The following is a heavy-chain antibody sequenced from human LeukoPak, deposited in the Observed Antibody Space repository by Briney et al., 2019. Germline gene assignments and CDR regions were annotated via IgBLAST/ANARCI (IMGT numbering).Heavy chain of an antibody. J-gene: IGHJ4*02. Sequence: SETLSLTCTVSGGSLSGYYWSWVRQPPGKGLEWIGYIYYSATTNYNPSLKSRVTISVDTSKNQFSLKLSSVTPADTAVHYCATVTSSGWYGFDSWGQGTLVTVSS. CDR3: ATVTSSGWYGFDS. CDR1: GGSLSGYY. V-gene: IGHV4-59*01. CDR2: IYYSATT. D-gene: IGHD6-19*01.